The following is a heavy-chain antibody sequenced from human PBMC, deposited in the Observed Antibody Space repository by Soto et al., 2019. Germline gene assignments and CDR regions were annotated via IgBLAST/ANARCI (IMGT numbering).Heavy chain of an antibody. D-gene: IGHD3-10*01. CDR1: GDSVSSNSAA. CDR3: ARGGYYGSGSYSRQTSYYYYGMDV. J-gene: IGHJ6*02. V-gene: IGHV6-1*01. CDR2: TYYRSKWYN. Sequence: SQTLSLTCAISGDSVSSNSAAWNWIRQSPSRGLEWLGRTYYRSKWYNDYAVSVKSRITINPDTSKNQFSLQLNSVTPEDTAVYYCARGGYYGSGSYSRQTSYYYYGMDVWGQGTTVTVSS.